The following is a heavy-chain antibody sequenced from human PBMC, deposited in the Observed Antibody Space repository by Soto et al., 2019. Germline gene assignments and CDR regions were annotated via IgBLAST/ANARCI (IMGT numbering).Heavy chain of an antibody. Sequence: SETLSLTCTVSGGTVSSDTHYWSWIRQPPGKRLEWIGFIYSSGSTNYIPSLKSRVTMSVDTSKNQFSLQLRSVIVADTAVYHCARFVRSCSGTTCYTRADVWGQGTTVTV. J-gene: IGHJ6*02. CDR3: ARFVRSCSGTTCYTRADV. CDR2: IYSSGST. D-gene: IGHD2-2*02. CDR1: GGTVSSDTHY. V-gene: IGHV4-61*01.